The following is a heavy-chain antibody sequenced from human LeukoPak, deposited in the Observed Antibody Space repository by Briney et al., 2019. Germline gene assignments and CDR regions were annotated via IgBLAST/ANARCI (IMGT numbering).Heavy chain of an antibody. CDR1: GYTFTCYY. Sequence: ASVKVSCTASGYTFTCYYMHWVRQAPGQGLEWMGWINPNSGGTNYAQKFQGRVTMTRDTSISTAYMELSRLRSDDTAVYYCAGDKGVGYYGMDVWGQGTTVTVSS. V-gene: IGHV1-2*02. CDR3: AGDKGVGYYGMDV. CDR2: INPNSGGT. D-gene: IGHD2-8*01. J-gene: IGHJ6*02.